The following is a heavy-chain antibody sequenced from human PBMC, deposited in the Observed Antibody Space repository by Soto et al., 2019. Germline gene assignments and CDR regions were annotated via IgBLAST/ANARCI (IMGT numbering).Heavy chain of an antibody. CDR3: ARNGDYDFWSGYSHNWFDP. CDR1: VFTFSSYS. J-gene: IGHJ5*02. D-gene: IGHD3-3*01. CDR2: ISSSSSTI. V-gene: IGHV3-48*02. Sequence: PGGSLRLSCAASVFTFSSYSMNWFRQAPGKGLEWVSYISSSSSTIYYADSVKGRFTISRDNAKNSLYLQMNSLRDEDTAVYYCARNGDYDFWSGYSHNWFDPWGQGTLVTVSS.